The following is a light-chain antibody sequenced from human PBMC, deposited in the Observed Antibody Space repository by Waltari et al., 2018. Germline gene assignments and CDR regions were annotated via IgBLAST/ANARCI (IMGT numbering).Light chain of an antibody. CDR2: SNN. J-gene: IGLJ2*01. CDR3: AAWDDSLNGQVV. CDR1: SSNIGSNT. Sequence: QSVLTQPPSASGTPGQRVTISCSGSSSNIGSNTVNWYQQLPGTAPKLLIYSNNPRPSGVPDRFSGSKAGTSASLAISGLQSEDEADYDCAAWDDSLNGQVVFGGGTKLTVL. V-gene: IGLV1-44*01.